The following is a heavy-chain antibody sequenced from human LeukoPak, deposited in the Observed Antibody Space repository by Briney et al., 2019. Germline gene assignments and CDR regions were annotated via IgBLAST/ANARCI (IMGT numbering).Heavy chain of an antibody. CDR3: SRSGGDGATGE. CDR1: GFTFSASA. Sequence: GGYLKLYRATSGFTFSASAINWVRPASGKGLEWVGRLASKGKNYAPEYDASVKGRCTISRDDSKSTAYLQMNSLKTGDTAVYYCSRSGGDGATGEWGQGTLVTVSS. CDR2: LASKGKNYAP. V-gene: IGHV3-73*01. D-gene: IGHD1-26*01. J-gene: IGHJ4*02.